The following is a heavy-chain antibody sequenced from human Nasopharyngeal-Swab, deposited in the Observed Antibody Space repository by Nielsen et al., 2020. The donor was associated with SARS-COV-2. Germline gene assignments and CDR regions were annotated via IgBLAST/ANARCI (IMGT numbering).Heavy chain of an antibody. V-gene: IGHV3-23*01. J-gene: IGHJ4*02. CDR2: ISGSGGDT. D-gene: IGHD6-13*01. CDR3: AKDGSSSPTY. Sequence: GESLEISCAASGFSFSTYAMSWVRQAPGKGLEWVSAISGSGGDTYYADSVKGRFTISRDNSKNTLYLRMNSLRAEDTAVYYCAKDGSSSPTYWGQGTLVTVSS. CDR1: GFSFSTYA.